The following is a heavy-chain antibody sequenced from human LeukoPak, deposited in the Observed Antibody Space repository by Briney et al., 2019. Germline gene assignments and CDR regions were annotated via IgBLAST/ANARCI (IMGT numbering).Heavy chain of an antibody. J-gene: IGHJ5*02. V-gene: IGHV6-1*01. CDR2: TYYRSKWYN. Sequence: SQTLSLTCAISGDSVSSNSAAWNWIRQSPSRGLEWLGRTYYRSKWYNDYAVSVKSRITINPDTSKNQFSLQLNSVTPKDTAVYYCARGRRDIVVVPAAIFGNWFDPWGQGTLVTVSS. CDR1: GDSVSSNSAA. CDR3: ARGRRDIVVVPAAIFGNWFDP. D-gene: IGHD2-2*02.